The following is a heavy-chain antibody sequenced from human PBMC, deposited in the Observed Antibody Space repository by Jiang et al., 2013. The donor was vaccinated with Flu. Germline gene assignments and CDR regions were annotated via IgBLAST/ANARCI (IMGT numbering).Heavy chain of an antibody. CDR1: GFTFDDYA. CDR2: ISWNSGSI. D-gene: IGHD5-18*01. J-gene: IGHJ4*02. Sequence: VQLVESGGGLVQPGRSLRLSCAASGFTFDDYAMHWVRQAPGKGLEWVSGISWNSGSIGYADSVKGRFTISRDNAKNSLYLQMNSLRAEDTALYYCAKDLNVGYSYDYVDYWGQGTLVTVSS. V-gene: IGHV3-9*01. CDR3: AKDLNVGYSYDYVDY.